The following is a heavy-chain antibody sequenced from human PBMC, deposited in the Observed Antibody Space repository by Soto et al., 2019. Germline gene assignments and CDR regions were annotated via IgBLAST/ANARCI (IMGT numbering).Heavy chain of an antibody. J-gene: IGHJ4*02. D-gene: IGHD3-10*01. CDR3: ARTYWGSGGYSY. Sequence: QLQLQESGPGLVEPSETLSLTCTVSGGSISSSDEYWGWIRQPPGKGLEWIGSIHYSGRTYYSPSLKSRVTIFVDTSKNQFSLKLSSVTAADTAVYYCARTYWGSGGYSYWGQGTMVTVSS. V-gene: IGHV4-39*01. CDR1: GGSISSSDEY. CDR2: IHYSGRT.